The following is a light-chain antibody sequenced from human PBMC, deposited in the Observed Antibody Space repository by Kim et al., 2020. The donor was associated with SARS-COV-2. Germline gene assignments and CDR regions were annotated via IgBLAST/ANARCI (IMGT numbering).Light chain of an antibody. CDR1: QDISNF. CDR2: AAS. J-gene: IGKJ1*01. Sequence: ASVGDRVTITCRANQDISNFLGWFQQKPGKAPKSLIYAASSLRTGISSNFSGSGSGTDFTLTISSLQPEDFATYYCQQYLSYPLTFGQGTRVDIK. CDR3: QQYLSYPLT. V-gene: IGKV1-16*02.